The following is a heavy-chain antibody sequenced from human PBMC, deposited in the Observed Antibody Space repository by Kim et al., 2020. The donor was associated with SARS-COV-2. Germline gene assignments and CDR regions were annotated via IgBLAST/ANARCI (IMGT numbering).Heavy chain of an antibody. CDR3: ARTRDSGWSYFDY. Sequence: GGSLRLSCAASGFTFSSYSMNWVRQAPGKGLEWVSSISSSSSYIYYADSVKGRFTISRDTAKNSLYLQMNSLRAEDTAVYYCARTRDSGWSYFDYWGQGTLVTVSS. V-gene: IGHV3-21*01. D-gene: IGHD6-19*01. J-gene: IGHJ4*02. CDR1: GFTFSSYS. CDR2: ISSSSSYI.